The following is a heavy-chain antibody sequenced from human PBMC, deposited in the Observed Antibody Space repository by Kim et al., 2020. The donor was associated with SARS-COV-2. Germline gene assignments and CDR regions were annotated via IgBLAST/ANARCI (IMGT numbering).Heavy chain of an antibody. J-gene: IGHJ4*02. Sequence: GGSLRLSCAASGFTVSSNYMSWVRQAPGKGLEWVSVIYSGGSTYYADSVKGRFTISRDNSKNTLYLQMNSLRAEDTAVYYCARGALTMVRGVMGAYWGQGTLVTVSS. V-gene: IGHV3-66*01. CDR1: GFTVSSNY. CDR2: IYSGGST. CDR3: ARGALTMVRGVMGAY. D-gene: IGHD3-10*01.